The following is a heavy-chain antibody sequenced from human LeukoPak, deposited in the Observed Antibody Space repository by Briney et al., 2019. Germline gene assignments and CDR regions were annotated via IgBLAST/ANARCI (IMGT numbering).Heavy chain of an antibody. CDR2: IYYSGST. J-gene: IGHJ5*02. CDR3: ARLGGYCTNGVCYWFDL. D-gene: IGHD2-8*01. V-gene: IGHV4-59*08. Sequence: SETLSLTCTVSGGSISSYYWSWIRQPPGKGLEWVGYIYYSGSTNYNPSLKRRVTISVDPSKNQFSLKLSSVTAADTAVYYCARLGGYCTNGVCYWFDLWGQGTLVTVSS. CDR1: GGSISSYY.